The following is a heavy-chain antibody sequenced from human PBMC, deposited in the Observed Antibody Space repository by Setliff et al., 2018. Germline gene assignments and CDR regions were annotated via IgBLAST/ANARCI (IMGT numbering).Heavy chain of an antibody. J-gene: IGHJ4*02. CDR1: GYSISSSYY. V-gene: IGHV4-59*12. D-gene: IGHD4-17*01. CDR2: IHYSGNSNYDT. Sequence: ETLSLTCTVSGYSISSSYYWNWIRQPPGKGLEWIGYIHYSGNSNYDTNYNPSLKSRVTISVDTSKNQFSLKLSSVTAEDTAVYYCARGCYYGDYVGARFAYFDYWGQGTLVTVS. CDR3: ARGCYYGDYVGARFAYFDY.